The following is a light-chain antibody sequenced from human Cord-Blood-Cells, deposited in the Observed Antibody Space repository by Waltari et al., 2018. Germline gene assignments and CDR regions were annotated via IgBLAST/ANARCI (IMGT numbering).Light chain of an antibody. V-gene: IGKV1-5*03. Sequence: DIQMTQSTSTLSASVGDRVTITCRASQSISSWLDWYQQKPGKAPKLLIYKASSLESGVPSRFSGSGSGTEFTLTISSLQPDDFATYYCQQYNSYSWTFGQGTKVEIK. CDR3: QQYNSYSWT. J-gene: IGKJ1*01. CDR2: KAS. CDR1: QSISSW.